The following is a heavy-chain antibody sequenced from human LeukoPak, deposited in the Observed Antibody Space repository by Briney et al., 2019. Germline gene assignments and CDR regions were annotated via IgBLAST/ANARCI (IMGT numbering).Heavy chain of an antibody. CDR1: GFTFSDAW. D-gene: IGHD2-15*01. Sequence: GGSLRLSCAASGFTFSDAWMTWVRQAPGKGLEWVGRIKSKTNGGTTDYAAPVKGRFTISRDDSKNTLYFQMNSLKTEDTAVYYCTALGYPQYFHHWGQGSLVTVSS. CDR3: TALGYPQYFHH. V-gene: IGHV3-15*01. CDR2: IKSKTNGGTT. J-gene: IGHJ4*02.